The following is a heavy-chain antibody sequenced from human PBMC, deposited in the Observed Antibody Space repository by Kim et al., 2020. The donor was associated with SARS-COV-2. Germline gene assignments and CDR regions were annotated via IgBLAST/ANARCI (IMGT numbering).Heavy chain of an antibody. CDR3: ARDLAPSSGYVYYYYGMDV. D-gene: IGHD3-22*01. CDR1: GGSISSGSYY. Sequence: SETLSLTCTVSGGSISSGSYYWSWIRQPAGKGLEWIGRIYTSGSTNYNPSLKSRVTISVDTSKNQFSLKLSSVTAADTAVYYCARDLAPSSGYVYYYYGMDVWGQGTTVTVSS. V-gene: IGHV4-61*02. J-gene: IGHJ6*02. CDR2: IYTSGST.